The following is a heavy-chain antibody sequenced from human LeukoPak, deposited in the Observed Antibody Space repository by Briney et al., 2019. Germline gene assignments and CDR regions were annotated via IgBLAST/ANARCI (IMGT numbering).Heavy chain of an antibody. D-gene: IGHD3-22*01. CDR2: ISYDGSNK. CDR1: GFTFSSYA. J-gene: IGHJ4*02. Sequence: QAGGSLRLSCAASGFTFSSYAMHWVRQAPGKGLEWVAVISYDGSNKYYADSVKGRFTISRDNSKNTLYLQMNSLRAEDTAVYYCARDYYYDSSGSLNYWGQGTLVTVSS. V-gene: IGHV3-30-3*01. CDR3: ARDYYYDSSGSLNY.